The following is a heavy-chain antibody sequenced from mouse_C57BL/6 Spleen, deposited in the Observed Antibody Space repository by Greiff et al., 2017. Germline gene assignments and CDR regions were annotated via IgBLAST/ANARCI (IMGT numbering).Heavy chain of an antibody. CDR1: GYTFTTYP. D-gene: IGHD2-4*01. V-gene: IGHV1-47*01. CDR2: FHPYNDDT. CDR3: ARSYDYGGPMDY. Sequence: QVTLKVSGAELVKPGASVKMSCKASGYTFTTYPIEWMKQNHGKSLEWIGNFHPYNDDTKYNEKFKGKATLTVEKSSSTVYLELSRLTSDDSAVYYCARSYDYGGPMDYWGQGTSVTVSS. J-gene: IGHJ4*01.